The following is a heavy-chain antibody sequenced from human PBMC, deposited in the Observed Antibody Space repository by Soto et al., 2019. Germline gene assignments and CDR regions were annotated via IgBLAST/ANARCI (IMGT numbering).Heavy chain of an antibody. D-gene: IGHD6-13*01. V-gene: IGHV2-70*11. CDR3: ARIREYSSSYYYYYGMDV. CDR2: IDWDDDK. CDR1: GFSLSTSGMC. J-gene: IGHJ6*02. Sequence: SGPTVVNPTQTLTLTCTFSGFSLSTSGMCVSWIRQPPGKALEWLARIDWDDDKYYSTSLKTRLTISKDTSKNQVVLTMTNMDPVDTATYYCARIREYSSSYYYYYGMDVWGQGTTVTVSS.